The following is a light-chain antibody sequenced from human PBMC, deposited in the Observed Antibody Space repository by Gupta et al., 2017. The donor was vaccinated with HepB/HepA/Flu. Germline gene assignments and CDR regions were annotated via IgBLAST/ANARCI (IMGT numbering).Light chain of an antibody. CDR3: QKYDSSPFT. CDR1: QGISIQ. CDR2: AAS. J-gene: IGKJ3*01. V-gene: IGKV1-27*01. Sequence: DIQMTQSPSSLSASVGDRVTITCRASQGISIQLAWYQQKPGKVPQLLIFAASTLQSGVPSRFSGSGSGTDFTLTISSLQPEDVATYYCQKYDSSPFTFGHGTTVDIK.